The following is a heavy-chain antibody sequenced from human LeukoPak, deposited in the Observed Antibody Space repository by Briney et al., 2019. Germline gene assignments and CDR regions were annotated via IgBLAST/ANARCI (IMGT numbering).Heavy chain of an antibody. V-gene: IGHV1-46*01. CDR1: DYTFTSYG. CDR2: INPSGGST. D-gene: IGHD3-10*01. Sequence: GASVKVSCKASDYTFTSYGISWVRQALGQGLEWMGIINPSGGSTSYAQKFQGRVTMTRDTSTSTVYMELSSLRSEDTAVYYCARAALTYYYGSGSYPFDYWGQGTLVTVSS. CDR3: ARAALTYYYGSGSYPFDY. J-gene: IGHJ4*02.